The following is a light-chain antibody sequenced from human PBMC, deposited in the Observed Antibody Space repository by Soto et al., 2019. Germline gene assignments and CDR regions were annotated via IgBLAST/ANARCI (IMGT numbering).Light chain of an antibody. CDR1: SSDVGGYNY. CDR2: EVS. V-gene: IGLV2-14*01. Sequence: QSVPTQPASVSGSPGQSITISCTGTSSDVGGYNYVSWFQHHPGKAPKLIIYEVSYRPSGVSARFSGSKSGDTASLTISGLQAEDEADYYCSSFTNTITRYAFGTGTKLTVL. J-gene: IGLJ1*01. CDR3: SSFTNTITRYA.